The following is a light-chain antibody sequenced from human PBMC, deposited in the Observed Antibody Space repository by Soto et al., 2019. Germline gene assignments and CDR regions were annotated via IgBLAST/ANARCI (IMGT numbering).Light chain of an antibody. Sequence: EIVLTQSPGTQSLSPGERATLSCRASQSVSSSYLVWYQQKPGQAPRLLIYGASSRATGIPDRFSGSGSGTDFTLTISRLEPEDFAVYYCQQYGSSPYTFGQGTKLEIK. J-gene: IGKJ2*01. CDR2: GAS. CDR1: QSVSSSY. V-gene: IGKV3-20*01. CDR3: QQYGSSPYT.